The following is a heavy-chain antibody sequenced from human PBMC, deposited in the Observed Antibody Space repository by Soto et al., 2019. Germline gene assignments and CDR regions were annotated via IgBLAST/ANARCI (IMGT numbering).Heavy chain of an antibody. J-gene: IGHJ4*02. D-gene: IGHD3-10*01. CDR2: INHSGST. Sequence: QVQLQQWGAGLLKPSETLSLTCAVYGGSFSGYYWSWIRQPPGKGLEWIGEINHSGSTNYNPSLKSRVTIAVDTSKNQFSLKLSSVTAADTAVYYCARVRFGELFYYFDYWGQGTLVTVSS. CDR1: GGSFSGYY. V-gene: IGHV4-34*01. CDR3: ARVRFGELFYYFDY.